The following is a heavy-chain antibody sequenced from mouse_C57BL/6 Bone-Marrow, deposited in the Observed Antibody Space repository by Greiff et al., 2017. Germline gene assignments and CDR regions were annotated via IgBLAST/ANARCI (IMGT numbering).Heavy chain of an antibody. CDR1: GFNIKDDY. D-gene: IGHD4-1*01. V-gene: IGHV14-4*01. CDR3: TLNWDWFAY. J-gene: IGHJ3*01. Sequence: LVESGAELVRPGASVKLSCTASGFNIKDDYMHWVKQRPEQGLEWIGWIDPENGDTEYASKFQGKATITADTSSNTAYLQLSSLTSEDTAVYYCTLNWDWFAYWGQGTLVTVSA. CDR2: IDPENGDT.